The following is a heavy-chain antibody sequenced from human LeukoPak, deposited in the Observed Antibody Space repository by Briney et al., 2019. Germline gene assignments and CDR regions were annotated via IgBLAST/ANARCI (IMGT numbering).Heavy chain of an antibody. CDR3: ARTTSGIAAAGDPRHAFDI. V-gene: IGHV1-69*13. J-gene: IGHJ3*02. CDR2: IIPIFGTA. CDR1: GGTFSSYA. D-gene: IGHD6-13*01. Sequence: ASVKVSCKASGGTFSSYAISWVRQAPGQGLEWMGGIIPIFGTANYAQKFQGRVTITADESTSTAYMELSSLRSEDTAVYYCARTTSGIAAAGDPRHAFDIWGQGTMVTVSS.